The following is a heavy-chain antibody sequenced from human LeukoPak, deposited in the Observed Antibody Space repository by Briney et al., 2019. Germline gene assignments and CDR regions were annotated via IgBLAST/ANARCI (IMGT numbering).Heavy chain of an antibody. D-gene: IGHD5-12*01. CDR2: ISSSGSTI. CDR1: GFTFSSYE. CDR3: ARDTGGYGPVFDFDY. J-gene: IGHJ4*02. Sequence: GGSLRLSCAASGFTFSSYEMNWVRQAPGKGLEWVSYISSSGSTIYYADSVKGRYTISRDNSKNTLYLQMNSLRAEDTAVYYCARDTGGYGPVFDFDYWGQGTLVTVSS. V-gene: IGHV3-48*03.